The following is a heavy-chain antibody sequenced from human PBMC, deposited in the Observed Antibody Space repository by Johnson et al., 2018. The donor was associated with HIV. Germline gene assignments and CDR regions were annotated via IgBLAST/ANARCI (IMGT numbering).Heavy chain of an antibody. CDR2: IYSGGST. Sequence: VQLVESGGGVVQPGRSLRLSCAASGFTVSSNYISWVRQAPGKGLEWVSVIYSGGSTYYADSVKGRFHLSRDNSKNTLYLQMNSLRAEDTAVYYCARVGGIAVAPNDAFDIWGQGTMVTVSS. CDR1: GFTVSSNY. V-gene: IGHV3-66*01. D-gene: IGHD6-19*01. J-gene: IGHJ3*02. CDR3: ARVGGIAVAPNDAFDI.